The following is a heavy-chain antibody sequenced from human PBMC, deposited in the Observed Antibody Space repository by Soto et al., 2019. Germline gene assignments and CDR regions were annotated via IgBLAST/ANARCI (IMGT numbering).Heavy chain of an antibody. CDR2: INHSGST. CDR1: GGSVSGHY. V-gene: IGHV4-34*01. J-gene: IGHJ6*02. Sequence: QVQLQQWGAGLLKPSETLSLNCTVQGGSVSGHYWSWIRQSPGKGLEWIGEINHSGSTNYNPSLKSRVTISVDTSRNPFSLKVRSVTAADTAVYYCARDRGYQVVSWSSYYYDLDVWGQGATVTVSS. CDR3: ARDRGYQVVSWSSYYYDLDV. D-gene: IGHD2-15*01.